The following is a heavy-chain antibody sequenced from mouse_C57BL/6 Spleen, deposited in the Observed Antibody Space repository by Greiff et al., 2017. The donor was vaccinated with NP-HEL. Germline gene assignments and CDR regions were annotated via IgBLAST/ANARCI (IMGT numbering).Heavy chain of an antibody. CDR2: IYPGSGST. V-gene: IGHV1-55*01. D-gene: IGHD2-4*01. Sequence: QVQLQQPGAELVKPGASVKMSCKASGYTFTSYWITWVKQRPGQGLEWIGDIYPGSGSTTYNEKFKSKATLTVDTSSSTAYMQLSSLTSEDSAVYYCARRDYDRAMDYWGQGTSVTVSS. J-gene: IGHJ4*01. CDR1: GYTFTSYW. CDR3: ARRDYDRAMDY.